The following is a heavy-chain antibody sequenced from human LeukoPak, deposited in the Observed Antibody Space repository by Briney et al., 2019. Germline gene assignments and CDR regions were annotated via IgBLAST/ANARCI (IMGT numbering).Heavy chain of an antibody. CDR2: INPNGDRT. Sequence: PGGSLRLSCAASGIIFGSHGMAWVRQAPGEGLEWVSSINPNGDRTFHADFVKGRFTISRDNSKNTVSLHMNSLRAEDSAIYRCARAYDKAYDYWGQGTLVTVSS. J-gene: IGHJ4*02. CDR1: GIIFGSHG. CDR3: ARAYDKAYDY. V-gene: IGHV3-23*01. D-gene: IGHD2-21*01.